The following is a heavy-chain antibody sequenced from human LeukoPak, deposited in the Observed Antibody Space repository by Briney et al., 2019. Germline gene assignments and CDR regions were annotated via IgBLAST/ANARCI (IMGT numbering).Heavy chain of an antibody. CDR2: INSDGSST. J-gene: IGHJ4*02. CDR1: GFTFSSYW. D-gene: IGHD4-23*01. CDR3: ARDIHGYGGNSNGHDY. V-gene: IGHV3-74*01. Sequence: GGSLRLSCAASGFTFSSYWMHWVRQAPGKGLVWVSCINSDGSSTSYADSVKGRFTISRDNAKNTLYLQMNSLRAEDTAVYYCARDIHGYGGNSNGHDYWGQGTLVTASS.